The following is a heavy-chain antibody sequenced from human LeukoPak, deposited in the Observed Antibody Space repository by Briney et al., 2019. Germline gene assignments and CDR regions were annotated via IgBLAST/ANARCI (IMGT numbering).Heavy chain of an antibody. D-gene: IGHD6-13*01. CDR1: GYTFTGYY. J-gene: IGHJ4*02. Sequence: ASVKVSCKASGYTFTGYYMHWVRQAPGQGLEWMGWINPSSGGTNYAQKFQGRVTMTRDTSISTAYMELSRLRSDDTAVYYCASGRNLAAAGDFDYWGQGTLVTVSS. V-gene: IGHV1-2*02. CDR2: INPSSGGT. CDR3: ASGRNLAAAGDFDY.